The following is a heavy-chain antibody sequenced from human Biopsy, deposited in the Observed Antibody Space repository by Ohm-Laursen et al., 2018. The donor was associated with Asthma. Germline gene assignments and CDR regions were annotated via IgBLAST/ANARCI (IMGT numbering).Heavy chain of an antibody. D-gene: IGHD2-8*01. J-gene: IGHJ5*01. CDR2: INYSGST. CDR1: GGSLRSGPYY. Sequence: SQTPSLTCTVSGGSLRSGPYYWSWGRQHPGKGLEWIGYINYSGSTFYSPSLESRVTVSVDTSKNQFSLKLSSVTAADTAVYYCARDLSGYCTSSACYGFDSWGQGTLVTVSS. V-gene: IGHV4-31*03. CDR3: ARDLSGYCTSSACYGFDS.